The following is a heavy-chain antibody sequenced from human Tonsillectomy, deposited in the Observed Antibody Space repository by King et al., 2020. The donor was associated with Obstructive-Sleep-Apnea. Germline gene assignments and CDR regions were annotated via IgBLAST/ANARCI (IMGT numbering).Heavy chain of an antibody. CDR2: IIPILGIA. CDR1: GGTFSSYA. CDR3: ARVGGYCSRTSCLPYYYYGMDV. D-gene: IGHD2-2*01. V-gene: IGHV1-69*04. J-gene: IGHJ6*02. Sequence: FQLVQSGAEVKKPGSSVKVSCKASGGTFSSYAISWVRQAPGQGLEWMGGIIPILGIANYAQKFQGRVTITADKSTSTAYMELSSLRSEDTAVYYCARVGGYCSRTSCLPYYYYGMDVWGQGTTVTVSS.